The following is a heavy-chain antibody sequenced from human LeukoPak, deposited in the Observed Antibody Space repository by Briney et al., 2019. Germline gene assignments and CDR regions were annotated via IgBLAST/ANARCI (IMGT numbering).Heavy chain of an antibody. J-gene: IGHJ4*02. CDR1: GFTFSSYW. CDR3: ARDQDIVVVTAIWYY. Sequence: GGSLRLSCAASGFTFSSYWMSWVRQAPGKGLEWVAVISYDGSNKYYADSVKGRFTISRDNSKNTLYLQMNSLRAEDTAVYYCARDQDIVVVTAIWYYWGQGTLVTVSS. CDR2: ISYDGSNK. V-gene: IGHV3-30*03. D-gene: IGHD2-21*02.